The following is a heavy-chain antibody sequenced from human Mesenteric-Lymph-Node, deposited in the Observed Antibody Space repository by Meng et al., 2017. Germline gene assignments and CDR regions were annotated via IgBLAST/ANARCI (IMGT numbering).Heavy chain of an antibody. J-gene: IGHJ4*02. CDR3: ARGRGYGDYGSLY. CDR2: INHSGST. CDR1: VGSFSGYY. Sequence: QVQLQQWGAGLLQPSETLSLTWAVYVGSFSGYYWSWIRQPPGKGLEWIGEINHSGSTNYNPSLKSRVTISVDTSKNQFSLKLSSVTAADTAVYYCARGRGYGDYGSLYWGQGTLVTVSS. D-gene: IGHD4-17*01. V-gene: IGHV4-34*01.